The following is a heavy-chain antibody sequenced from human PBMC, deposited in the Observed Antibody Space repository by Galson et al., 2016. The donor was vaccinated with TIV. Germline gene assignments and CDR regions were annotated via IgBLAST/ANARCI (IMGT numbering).Heavy chain of an antibody. CDR2: IDPRSVAT. CDR1: GDTFTGYY. J-gene: IGHJ4*02. D-gene: IGHD4-17*01. CDR3: ARARYGDYFDY. V-gene: IGHV1-2*02. Sequence: SVKVSCKASGDTFTGYYVHWVRQAPGQGLEWMGWIDPRSVATNYAQKFQGRVTMTRDTSISTAHMELTGLTPDDTAVYYCARARYGDYFDYWGQGTLVTASS.